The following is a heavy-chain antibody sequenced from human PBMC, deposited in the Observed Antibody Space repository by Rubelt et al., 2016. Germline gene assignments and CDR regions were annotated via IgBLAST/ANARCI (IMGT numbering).Heavy chain of an antibody. CDR2: INHSGST. V-gene: IGHV4-34*01. CDR1: GGSFSGYY. Sequence: QVQLQQWGAGLLKPSETLSLTCAVYGGSFSGYYWSWIRQPPGKGLEWIGEINHSGSTNYNPSLKSRVTISVDTSKNQFSLKLSSVTAADTAVYYCARESGCSSTSCYLNDAFDIWGQGTMVTVSS. CDR3: ARESGCSSTSCYLNDAFDI. J-gene: IGHJ3*02. D-gene: IGHD2-2*01.